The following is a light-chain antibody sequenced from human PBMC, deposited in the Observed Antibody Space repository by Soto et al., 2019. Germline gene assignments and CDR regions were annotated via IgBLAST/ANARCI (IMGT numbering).Light chain of an antibody. CDR1: SSDVGGYNY. Sequence: QSALTQPASVSGSPGQSITLSCTGTSSDVGGYNYVSWYQQHPGNAPKLMIYDVSNRPSGVSNRFSGSKSGNTASLTISGLQAEDEADYYCSSYTSSSTLVVGGGTKLTVL. V-gene: IGLV2-14*01. J-gene: IGLJ2*01. CDR2: DVS. CDR3: SSYTSSSTLV.